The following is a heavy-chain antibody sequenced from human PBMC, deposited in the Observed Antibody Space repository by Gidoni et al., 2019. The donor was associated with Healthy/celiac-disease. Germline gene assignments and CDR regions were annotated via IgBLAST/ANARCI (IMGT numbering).Heavy chain of an antibody. CDR1: GFTFSSYW. Sequence: EVQLVESGGGLVQPGGSLSLSCAASGFTFSSYWMSWVRQAPGKGLEWVANIKQDGSEKYYVDSVKGRFTISRDNAKNSLYLQMNSLRAEDTAVYYCAREYYYDSSGYDYVGGAFDIWGQGTMVTVSS. V-gene: IGHV3-7*03. CDR3: AREYYYDSSGYDYVGGAFDI. D-gene: IGHD3-22*01. J-gene: IGHJ3*02. CDR2: IKQDGSEK.